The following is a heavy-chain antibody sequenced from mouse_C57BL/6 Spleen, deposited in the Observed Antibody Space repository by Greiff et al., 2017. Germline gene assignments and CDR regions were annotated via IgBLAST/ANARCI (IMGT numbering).Heavy chain of an antibody. CDR3: TREGSLDSSGPYYFDY. D-gene: IGHD3-2*02. V-gene: IGHV1-15*01. CDR1: GYTFTDYE. J-gene: IGHJ2*01. CDR2: IDPETGGT. Sequence: VKLQQSGAELVRPGASVTLSCKASGYTFTDYEMHWVKQTPVHGLEWIGAIDPETGGTAYNQKFKGKAILTADKSSSTAYMELRSLTSEDSAVYYCTREGSLDSSGPYYFDYWGQGTTLTVSS.